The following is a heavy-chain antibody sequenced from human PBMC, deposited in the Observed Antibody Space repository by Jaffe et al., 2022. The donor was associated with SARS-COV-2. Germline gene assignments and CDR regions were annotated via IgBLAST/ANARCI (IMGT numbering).Heavy chain of an antibody. CDR3: AREPAGGYCGGDCYFRRYFDL. V-gene: IGHV4-61*02. Sequence: QVQLQESGPGLVKPSQTLSLTCTVSGGSISSGSYYWSWIRQPAGKGLEWIGRIYTSGSTNYNPSLKSRVTISVDTSKNQFSLKLSSVTAADTAVYYCAREPAGGYCGGDCYFRRYFDLWGRGTLVTVSS. D-gene: IGHD2-21*02. J-gene: IGHJ2*01. CDR1: GGSISSGSYY. CDR2: IYTSGST.